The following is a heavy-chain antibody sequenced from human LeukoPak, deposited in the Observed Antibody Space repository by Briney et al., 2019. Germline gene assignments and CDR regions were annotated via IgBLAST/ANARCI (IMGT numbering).Heavy chain of an antibody. J-gene: IGHJ5*02. D-gene: IGHD1-26*01. CDR2: NSGGNT. Sequence: GGSLRPSGAASGFTVGSNEMSWFGQPPGKGLDWFSSNSGGNTKYADFKKGRFTISRDHSKNTPHLQMKRLRAEDTAVYYCAGLSVRTVMGKEFDPWGQGTLVTVSS. V-gene: IGHV3-38-3*01. CDR1: GFTVGSNE. CDR3: AGLSVRTVMGKEFDP.